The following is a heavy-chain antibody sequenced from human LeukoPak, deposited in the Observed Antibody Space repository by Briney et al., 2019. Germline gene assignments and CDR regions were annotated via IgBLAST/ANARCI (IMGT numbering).Heavy chain of an antibody. CDR2: IIPILGIA. D-gene: IGHD6-13*01. CDR1: GYTFTSYG. J-gene: IGHJ4*02. Sequence: GASVKVSCKASGYTFTSYGISWVRQAPGQGLEWMGRIIPILGIANYAQKFQGRVTMTRDTSTSTVYMELSSLRSEDTAVYYCARDYSSSWYYFDYWGQGTLVTVSS. CDR3: ARDYSSSWYYFDY. V-gene: IGHV1-69*04.